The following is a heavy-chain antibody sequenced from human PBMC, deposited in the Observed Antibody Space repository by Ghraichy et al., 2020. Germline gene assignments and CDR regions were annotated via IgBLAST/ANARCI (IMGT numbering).Heavy chain of an antibody. Sequence: GGSLRLSCAASGFTFSSYAMSWVRQAPGKGLEWVPAISGSGGSTYYADSVKGRFTISRDNSKNTLYLQMNSLRAEDTAVYYCAATGDYYGSGSLRWGQGTLVTVSS. J-gene: IGHJ4*02. CDR2: ISGSGGST. D-gene: IGHD3-10*01. CDR1: GFTFSSYA. V-gene: IGHV3-23*01. CDR3: AATGDYYGSGSLR.